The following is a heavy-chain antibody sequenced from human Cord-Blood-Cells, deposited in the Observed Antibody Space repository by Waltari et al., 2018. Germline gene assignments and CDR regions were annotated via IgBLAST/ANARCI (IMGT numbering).Heavy chain of an antibody. V-gene: IGHV1-46*01. CDR3: ARGDYDFWSGYRNWFDP. J-gene: IGHJ5*02. Sequence: QVQLVQSGAEVKKPGASVKVSCKASGYTFTSYYMHWVRRAPGQGLEWMGIINPSGGSTSYAQKFQGRVTMTRDTSTSTVYMELSSLRSEDTAVYYCARGDYDFWSGYRNWFDPWGQGTLVTVSS. CDR1: GYTFTSYY. D-gene: IGHD3-3*01. CDR2: INPSGGST.